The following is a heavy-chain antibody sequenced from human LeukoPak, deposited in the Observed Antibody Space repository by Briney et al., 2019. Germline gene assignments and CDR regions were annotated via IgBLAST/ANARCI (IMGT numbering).Heavy chain of an antibody. J-gene: IGHJ4*02. CDR2: INHSGST. CDR1: GGSFSGYY. D-gene: IGHD2-15*01. CDR3: ARGKRAAPSYCSGGSCKHFDY. V-gene: IGHV4-34*01. Sequence: SEILSLTCAVYGGSFSGYYWSWIRQPPGKGLEWIGEINHSGSTNYNPSLKSRVTISVDTSKNQFSLKLSSVTAADTAVYYCARGKRAAPSYCSGGSCKHFDYWGQGTLVTVSS.